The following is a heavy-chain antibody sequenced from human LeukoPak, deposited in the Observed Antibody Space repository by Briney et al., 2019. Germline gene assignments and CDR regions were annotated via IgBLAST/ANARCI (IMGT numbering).Heavy chain of an antibody. D-gene: IGHD6-6*01. CDR3: ARDPLAARMGAYYYYYYMDV. CDR2: ISYDGSNK. Sequence: PGGSLRLSCAASGFTFSSYAMHWVRQAPGKGLEWVAVISYDGSNKYYADSVKGRFTISRDNSKNTLYLQMNSLRAEDTAVYYCARDPLAARMGAYYYYYYMDVWGKGTTVTVSS. V-gene: IGHV3-30*04. CDR1: GFTFSSYA. J-gene: IGHJ6*03.